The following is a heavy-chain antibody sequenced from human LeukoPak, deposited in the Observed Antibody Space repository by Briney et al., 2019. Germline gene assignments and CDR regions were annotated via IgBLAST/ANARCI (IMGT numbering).Heavy chain of an antibody. CDR2: IIPIFGTA. J-gene: IGHJ4*02. CDR3: ARLATMVRGVIINAPDY. Sequence: GASVKVSCKASGGTFSSYAISWVRQAPGQGLEWMGGIIPIFGTANYAQKLQGRVTMTTDTSTSTAYMELRSLRSDDTAVYYCARLATMVRGVIINAPDYWGQGTLVTVSS. D-gene: IGHD3-10*01. CDR1: GGTFSSYA. V-gene: IGHV1-69*05.